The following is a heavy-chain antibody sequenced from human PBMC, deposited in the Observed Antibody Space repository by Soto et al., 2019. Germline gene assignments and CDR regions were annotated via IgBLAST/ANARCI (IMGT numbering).Heavy chain of an antibody. D-gene: IGHD3-3*02. J-gene: IGHJ3*02. CDR3: ARDDAFDNENGFDM. CDR1: GFPFSFYG. CDR2: IVSDGSAI. Sequence: GGSLRLSCAASGFPFSFYGFHWVRQSPGKGLEWLGVIVSDGSAIYHADSLEGRFFISRDNSKDILYLQMNSLRVEDTAVYYCARDDAFDNENGFDMWGQGTMVTVSS. V-gene: IGHV3-33*01.